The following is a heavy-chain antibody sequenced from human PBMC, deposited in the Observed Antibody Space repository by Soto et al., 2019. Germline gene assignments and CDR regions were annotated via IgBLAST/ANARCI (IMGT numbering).Heavy chain of an antibody. CDR2: IYHSGST. V-gene: IGHV4-4*02. CDR3: ARDRSQYDSSGSGERIDGMDV. D-gene: IGHD3-22*01. Sequence: PSETLSLTCAVSGGSISSSNWWSWVRQPPGKGLEWIGEIYHSGSTNYNPSLKSRVTISVDKSKNQFSLKLSSVTAADTAVYYCARDRSQYDSSGSGERIDGMDVWGQGTTVTVSS. J-gene: IGHJ6*02. CDR1: GGSISSSNW.